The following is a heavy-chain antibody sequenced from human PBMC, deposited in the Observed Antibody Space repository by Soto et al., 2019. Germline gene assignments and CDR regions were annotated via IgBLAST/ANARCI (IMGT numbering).Heavy chain of an antibody. D-gene: IGHD3-10*01. V-gene: IGHV1-46*02. CDR1: GYAFNSHY. CDR2: INTSGGST. Sequence: QVQLVQSGAEVKKPGASVNVSCKASGYAFNSHYIHWVRQAPGQGLEWMGIINTSGGSTSYAQRFQGIVIMTRDTSTSTVYMELSSLRSEDTAVYYCARATYYGSGSYSPRGYYFDYWGQGTLVTVSS. CDR3: ARATYYGSGSYSPRGYYFDY. J-gene: IGHJ4*02.